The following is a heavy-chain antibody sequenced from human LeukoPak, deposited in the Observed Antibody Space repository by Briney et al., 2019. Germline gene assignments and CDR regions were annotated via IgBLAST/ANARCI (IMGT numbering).Heavy chain of an antibody. Sequence: ASVKVSCKASGYTFTSYGISWVRQAPGQGLVWMGWISAYNGNTNYAQKLQGRVTMTTDTSTSTAYMELRSLRSDDTAVYYCARAARAVADNWFDPWGQGTLVTVSS. J-gene: IGHJ5*02. CDR3: ARAARAVADNWFDP. CDR2: ISAYNGNT. CDR1: GYTFTSYG. D-gene: IGHD6-19*01. V-gene: IGHV1-18*01.